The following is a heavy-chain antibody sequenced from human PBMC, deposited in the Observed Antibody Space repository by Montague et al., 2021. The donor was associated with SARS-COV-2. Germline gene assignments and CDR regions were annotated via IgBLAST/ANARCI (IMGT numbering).Heavy chain of an antibody. CDR1: GGAINRGDYY. V-gene: IGHV4-30-4*08. Sequence: TLSLTCTVSGGAINRGDYYWTWIRQPPGKGLEWIGNIYSTGDTSYSPSLKGRVGISLDTSKNQVSLNLRSVAAADTAVYDCAREVVHVDVLTDIPKILYYGLDVWGQGTTVVVSS. J-gene: IGHJ6*02. D-gene: IGHD2-21*02. CDR2: IYSTGDT. CDR3: AREVVHVDVLTDIPKILYYGLDV.